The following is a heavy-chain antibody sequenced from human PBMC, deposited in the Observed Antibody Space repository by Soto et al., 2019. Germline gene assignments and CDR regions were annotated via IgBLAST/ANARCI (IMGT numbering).Heavy chain of an antibody. CDR1: GASFSGYY. D-gene: IGHD6-6*01. CDR3: ARGHSTSGYDS. V-gene: IGHV4-34*01. Sequence: PSETLSLTCSVYGASFSGYYWSWIRQSPGKGLEWIGEIHHSGSTHYNPSLKSRLTFSIDESQSQFYMMLTSVTAADTALYFCARGHSTSGYDSWGQGXLVTVHS. CDR2: IHHSGST. J-gene: IGHJ4*02.